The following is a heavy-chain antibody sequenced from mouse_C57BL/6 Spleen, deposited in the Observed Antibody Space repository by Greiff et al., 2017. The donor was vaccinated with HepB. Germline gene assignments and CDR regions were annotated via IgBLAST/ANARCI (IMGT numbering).Heavy chain of an antibody. Sequence: VQLQQPGAELVRPGTSVKLSCKASGYTFTSYWMHWVKQRPGQGLEWIGVIDPSDSYTNYNQKFKGKATLTVDTSSSTAYMQLSSLTSEDSAVYYCARGYYDSTTGAMDYWGQGTSVTVSS. V-gene: IGHV1-59*01. CDR2: IDPSDSYT. D-gene: IGHD2-4*01. CDR3: ARGYYDSTTGAMDY. J-gene: IGHJ4*01. CDR1: GYTFTSYW.